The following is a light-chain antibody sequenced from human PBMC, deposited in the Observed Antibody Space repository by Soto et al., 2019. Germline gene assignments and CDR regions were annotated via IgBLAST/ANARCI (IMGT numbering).Light chain of an antibody. CDR3: QQRSNWPMYT. Sequence: ETVLTQSPGTLSLSPGERATVSCRASQSVGGSSLAWYQQRPGQAPRLLIYDTSKRATGIPDRFSGSGSGTDFTLTISRLEPEDFAVYYCQQRSNWPMYTFGQGTKLEIK. J-gene: IGKJ2*01. V-gene: IGKV3D-20*02. CDR1: QSVGGSS. CDR2: DTS.